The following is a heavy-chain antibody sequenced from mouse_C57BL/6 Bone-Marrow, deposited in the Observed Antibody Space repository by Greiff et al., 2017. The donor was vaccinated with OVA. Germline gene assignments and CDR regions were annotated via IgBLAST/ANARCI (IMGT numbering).Heavy chain of an antibody. D-gene: IGHD1-1*01. Sequence: QVQLQQPGAELVKPGASVKMSCKASGYTFTSYWITWVKQRPGQGLEWIGDIYPRSGNTYYNEKFKGKATLTADKSSSTAYMELRSLTSEDSAVYFCARLLRPLAYWGQGTLVTVSA. CDR2: IYPRSGNT. J-gene: IGHJ3*01. CDR3: ARLLRPLAY. V-gene: IGHV1-55*01. CDR1: GYTFTSYW.